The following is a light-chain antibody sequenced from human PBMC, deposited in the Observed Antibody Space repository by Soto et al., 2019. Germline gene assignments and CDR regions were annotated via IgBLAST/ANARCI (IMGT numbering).Light chain of an antibody. J-gene: IGLJ2*01. CDR1: NIGSKS. CDR3: QVWDSSSDHDVV. CDR2: YDS. Sequence: SYELTQPPSVSVAPGKTARITWGGNNIGSKSVHWYQQKPGQAPVLVIYYDSDRPSGIPERFSGSNSGNTATLTISRVEAGDEADYYCQVWDSSSDHDVVFGGGTKVTVL. V-gene: IGLV3-21*04.